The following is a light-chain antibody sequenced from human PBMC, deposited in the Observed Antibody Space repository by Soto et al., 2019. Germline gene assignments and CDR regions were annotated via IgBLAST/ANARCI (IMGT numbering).Light chain of an antibody. J-gene: IGKJ5*01. CDR1: QTVSSY. V-gene: IGKV1-39*01. Sequence: DNQMTQSPSSLSASVGDRVNITCRASQTVSSYLNWYQQKPGTVPKLLIYATSNLQSGVPSRFSGRGFGTDFTLTISSLQPEDFATYYCQQSFTTPSFGQGTRLEIK. CDR2: ATS. CDR3: QQSFTTPS.